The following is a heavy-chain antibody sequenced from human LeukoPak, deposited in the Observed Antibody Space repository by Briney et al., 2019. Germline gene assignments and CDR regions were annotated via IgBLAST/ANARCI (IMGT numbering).Heavy chain of an antibody. D-gene: IGHD2-15*01. CDR3: ARASHRIRRSNQTYYMDV. CDR1: GGTFSSYA. CDR2: IIPIFGTA. J-gene: IGHJ6*03. Sequence: SVKVSCKASGGTFSSYAISWVRQAPGQGLEWMGGIIPIFGTANYAQKFQGRVTITTDESTSTAYMELSSLRSEDTAVYYCARASHRIRRSNQTYYMDVWGEGTTVTVSS. V-gene: IGHV1-69*05.